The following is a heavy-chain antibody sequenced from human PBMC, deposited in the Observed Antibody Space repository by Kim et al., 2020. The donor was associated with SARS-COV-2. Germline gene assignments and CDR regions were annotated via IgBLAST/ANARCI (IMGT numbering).Heavy chain of an antibody. V-gene: IGHV4-4*02. Sequence: SETLSLTCAVSGGSISSSNWWSWVRQPPGKGLEWIGEIYHSGSTNYNPSLKSRVTISVDKSKNQFSLKLSSVTAADTAVYYCASRIGGQDIGMDNWFDPWGQGTLVTVSS. J-gene: IGHJ5*02. CDR3: ASRIGGQDIGMDNWFDP. CDR2: IYHSGST. D-gene: IGHD2-15*01. CDR1: GGSISSSNW.